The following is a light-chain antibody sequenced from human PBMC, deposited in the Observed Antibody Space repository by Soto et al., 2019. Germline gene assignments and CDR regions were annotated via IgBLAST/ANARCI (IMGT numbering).Light chain of an antibody. J-gene: IGLJ2*01. Sequence: QSVLTQPASVSGSPGQSITISCTRTSSDVGDYNYVSWYQQHPGKAPKVMIYDVSSRPSGVSHRFSGSKSDNTASLTISGLQADDEADYYCSSYSSSSTLMVFGGGTKLTVL. CDR1: SSDVGDYNY. CDR3: SSYSSSSTLMV. CDR2: DVS. V-gene: IGLV2-14*03.